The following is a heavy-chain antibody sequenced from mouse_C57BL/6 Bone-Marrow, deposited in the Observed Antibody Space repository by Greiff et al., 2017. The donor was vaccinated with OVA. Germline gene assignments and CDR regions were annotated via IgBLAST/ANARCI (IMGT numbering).Heavy chain of an antibody. D-gene: IGHD2-3*01. CDR2: ISSGSSTI. CDR3: ARRDGYYLAWFAY. J-gene: IGHJ3*01. CDR1: GFTFSDYG. V-gene: IGHV5-17*01. Sequence: EVQLVESGGGLVKPGGSLKLSCAASGFTFSDYGMHWVRQAPETGLEWVAYISSGSSTIYYADTVKGRFTISRDNAKNTLFLQMTSLRSEDTAMYYCARRDGYYLAWFAYWGQGTLVTVSA.